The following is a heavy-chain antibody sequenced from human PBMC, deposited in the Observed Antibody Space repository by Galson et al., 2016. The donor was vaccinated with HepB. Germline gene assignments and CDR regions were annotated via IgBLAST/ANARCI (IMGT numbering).Heavy chain of an antibody. J-gene: IGHJ4*02. Sequence: SLRLSCAASGFTLAGNGMTWARQAPGKGLEWVSDIGGSDGYTYYADSVKGRFTISRDNSKNIVYLQMNSLRAEDTAIYYCGGHGGHLAWGQGTLVTVSS. CDR3: GGHGGHLA. CDR2: IGGSDGYT. CDR1: GFTLAGNG. D-gene: IGHD2-15*01. V-gene: IGHV3-23*01.